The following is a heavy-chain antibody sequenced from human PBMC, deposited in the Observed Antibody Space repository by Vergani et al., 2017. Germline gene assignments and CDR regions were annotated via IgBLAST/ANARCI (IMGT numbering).Heavy chain of an antibody. Sequence: QVQLQESGPGLVKPSETLSLTCTVSGGSVSSGSYYWSWIRQPPGKGLEWIGYIYYSGSTNYNPSLKIRVTISVDTSKNQFSLKLSSVTAADTAVYYCARGPLRDYGSGSSLDYWGQGTLVTVSS. J-gene: IGHJ4*02. CDR1: GGSVSSGSYY. CDR3: ARGPLRDYGSGSSLDY. V-gene: IGHV4-61*01. D-gene: IGHD3-10*01. CDR2: IYYSGST.